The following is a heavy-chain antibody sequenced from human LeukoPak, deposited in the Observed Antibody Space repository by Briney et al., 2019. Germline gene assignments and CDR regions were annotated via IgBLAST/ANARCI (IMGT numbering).Heavy chain of an antibody. Sequence: GGSLRLSCSASGFICTPYAMHWVRQAPGKGLEYVSAISSDGGGTYYTDSVKGRFTISRDNSKSTLYLQMSSLRPEDTAVYYCVRYTDSSYPDWGQGTLVTVSS. J-gene: IGHJ4*02. CDR3: VRYTDSSYPD. V-gene: IGHV3-64D*06. CDR1: GFICTPYA. CDR2: ISSDGGGT. D-gene: IGHD1-14*01.